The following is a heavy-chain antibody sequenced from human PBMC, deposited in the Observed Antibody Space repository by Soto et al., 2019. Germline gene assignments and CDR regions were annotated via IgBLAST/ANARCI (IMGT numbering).Heavy chain of an antibody. D-gene: IGHD3-3*01. CDR2: IYYSGST. CDR1: GGSISSGGYY. Sequence: QVQLQESGPGLVKPSQTLSLTCTVSGGSISSGGYYWSWIRQHPGKGLEWIGYIYYSGSTYYNPSLKRRVTISVDTSKNQFSLKLSSVTAADTAVYYCARLYDFWSGSKYYFDYWGQGTLVTVSS. V-gene: IGHV4-31*03. J-gene: IGHJ4*02. CDR3: ARLYDFWSGSKYYFDY.